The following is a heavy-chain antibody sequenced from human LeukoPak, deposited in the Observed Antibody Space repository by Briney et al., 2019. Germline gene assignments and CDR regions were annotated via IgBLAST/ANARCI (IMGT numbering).Heavy chain of an antibody. D-gene: IGHD4-17*01. CDR3: ARDFDYGDYSYYYYMDV. CDR2: ISAYNGNT. Sequence: ASVKVSCKASGYTFTGYYMHWVRQAPGQGLEWMGWISAYNGNTNYAQKLQGRVTMTTDTSTSTAYMELRSLRSDDTAVYYCARDFDYGDYSYYYYMDVWGKGTTVTVSS. J-gene: IGHJ6*03. V-gene: IGHV1-18*04. CDR1: GYTFTGYY.